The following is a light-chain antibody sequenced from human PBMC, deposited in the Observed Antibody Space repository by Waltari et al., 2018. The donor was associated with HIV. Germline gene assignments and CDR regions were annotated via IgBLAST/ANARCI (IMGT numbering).Light chain of an antibody. CDR2: ATA. Sequence: ETVLTPSPDTLSLSPGVRATLSCRASQTISTGYVAWYQQNPGQAPRLLISATARRATGIPDRFRGSGSGTDFTLTISRLEPEDFAVYYCQQFDTSPPWTFGQGTKVEIK. J-gene: IGKJ1*01. CDR1: QTISTGY. V-gene: IGKV3-20*01. CDR3: QQFDTSPPWT.